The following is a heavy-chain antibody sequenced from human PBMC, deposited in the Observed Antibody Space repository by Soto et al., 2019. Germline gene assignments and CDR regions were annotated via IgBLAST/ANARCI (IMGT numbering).Heavy chain of an antibody. J-gene: IGHJ4*02. CDR3: AVRGGGYNAYYFDY. Sequence: ASVEVACKASGYTFTSYYMHWVRQAPGQGLEWMGIINPSGGSTSYAQKFQGRVTMTRDTSTSTVYMELSSLRSEDTAVYYCAVRGGGYNAYYFDYWGQGTLVTVSS. CDR1: GYTFTSYY. CDR2: INPSGGST. D-gene: IGHD5-12*01. V-gene: IGHV1-46*01.